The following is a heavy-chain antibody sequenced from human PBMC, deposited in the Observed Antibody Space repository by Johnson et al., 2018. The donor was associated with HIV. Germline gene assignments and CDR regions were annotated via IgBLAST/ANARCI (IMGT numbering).Heavy chain of an antibody. J-gene: IGHJ3*02. CDR1: GFTFSSYA. D-gene: IGHD6-19*01. CDR2: ISYDGSNK. Sequence: QVQLVESGGGVVQPGRSLRLSCAASGFTFSSYAMHWVRQAPGKGLEWVAVISYDGSNKYYADSVTGRFPISRDNSKNTLYLQMTSLRAEDTAVYYCAREIPQQWLVRRGAFDIWGQGTMVTVSS. CDR3: AREIPQQWLVRRGAFDI. V-gene: IGHV3-30*04.